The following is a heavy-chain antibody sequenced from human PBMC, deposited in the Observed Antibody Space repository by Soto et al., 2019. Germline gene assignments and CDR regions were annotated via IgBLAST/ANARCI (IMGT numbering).Heavy chain of an antibody. CDR1: GFSLSTSGVG. CDR3: AHSSSPYSSSTLPDY. J-gene: IGHJ4*02. CDR2: IYWNDDK. Sequence: QITLKESGPTLVNPTQTLTLTCTFSGFSLSTSGVGVGWIRQPPGKALEWLALIYWNDDKRYSPSLKSSLTIAKDTSKDQVVLTMPNMDPVYTATYYCAHSSSPYSSSTLPDYWGQVTLVTASS. D-gene: IGHD6-13*01. V-gene: IGHV2-5*01.